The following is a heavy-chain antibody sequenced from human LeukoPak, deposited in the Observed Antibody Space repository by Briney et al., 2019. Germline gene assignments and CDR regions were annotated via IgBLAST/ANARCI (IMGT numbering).Heavy chain of an antibody. CDR3: ARGRGRI. Sequence: PGGSLRLSCAASGFTFSSYAMHWVRQAPGKGLEWVAVISYDGSNKYYADSVKGRFTISRDNSKNTLYLQMNSLRAEDTAVYYCARGRGRIWGQRTLVTVSS. CDR2: ISYDGSNK. J-gene: IGHJ4*02. D-gene: IGHD3-16*01. V-gene: IGHV3-30*01. CDR1: GFTFSSYA.